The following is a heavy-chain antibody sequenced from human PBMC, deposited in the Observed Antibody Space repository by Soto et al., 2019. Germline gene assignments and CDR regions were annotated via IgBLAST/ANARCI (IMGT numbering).Heavy chain of an antibody. CDR3: AKHVEAPTATWYFHH. CDR2: IKANGDDA. CDR1: GFTFSDYA. Sequence: EVQLLESGGGLVQPGGSLKLSCAASGFTFSDYAMSWVRQAPGKGLEWVSVIKANGDDAYYADSVKGRFTISRDNSKNTLYLQVNTLRVEDTAVYYCAKHVEAPTATWYFHHWRQGTLVTVSS. V-gene: IGHV3-23*01. D-gene: IGHD2-2*01. J-gene: IGHJ1*01.